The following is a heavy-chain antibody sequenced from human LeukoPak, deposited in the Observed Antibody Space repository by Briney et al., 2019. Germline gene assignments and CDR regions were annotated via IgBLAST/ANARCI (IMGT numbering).Heavy chain of an antibody. CDR3: ARDRTFYDILTGYRGLGYYYGMDV. Sequence: GGSLRLSCAASGFTFSDYYMSWIRQAPGKGLEWVPYISSSGSTIYYADSVKGRFTISRDNAKNSLYLQMNSLRAEDTAVYYCARDRTFYDILTGYRGLGYYYGMDVWGQGTTVTVSS. V-gene: IGHV3-11*01. J-gene: IGHJ6*02. CDR1: GFTFSDYY. CDR2: ISSSGSTI. D-gene: IGHD3-9*01.